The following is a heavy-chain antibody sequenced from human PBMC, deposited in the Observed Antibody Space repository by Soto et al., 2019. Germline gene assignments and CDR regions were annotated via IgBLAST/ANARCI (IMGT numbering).Heavy chain of an antibody. CDR1: GFTFSSYG. CDR3: AKDPRGIQLWPYFDY. V-gene: IGHV3-30*18. J-gene: IGHJ4*02. Sequence: QVQLVESGGGGVQPGRSLGLSCAASGFTFSSYGMHWVRQAPGKGLEWVAVISYDGSNKYYADSVKGRFTISGDNSKNTLYLQMNSLRAEDTAVYYCAKDPRGIQLWPYFDYWGQGNLVPVSS. CDR2: ISYDGSNK. D-gene: IGHD5-18*01.